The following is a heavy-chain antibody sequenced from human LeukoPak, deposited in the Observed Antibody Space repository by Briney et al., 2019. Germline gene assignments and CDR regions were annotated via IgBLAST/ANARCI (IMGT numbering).Heavy chain of an antibody. D-gene: IGHD6-19*01. V-gene: IGHV3-30*18. Sequence: GRSLRLSCATSGFTFSSYGMHWVRQAPGKGLEWVAVISYDGSNKYYVDSVKGRFTISRDNSKNTLYLQMNSLRPEDTAVYYCAKDRGEQWLVTSFDYWGQGTLVTVSS. CDR3: AKDRGEQWLVTSFDY. J-gene: IGHJ4*02. CDR2: ISYDGSNK. CDR1: GFTFSSYG.